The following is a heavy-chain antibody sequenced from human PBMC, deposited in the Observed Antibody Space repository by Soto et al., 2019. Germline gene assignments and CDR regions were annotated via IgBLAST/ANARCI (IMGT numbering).Heavy chain of an antibody. Sequence: SETLSLTCTVSGGSVSSGSYYWSWIRQPPGKGLEWIGYIYYSGSTNYNPSLKSRVTISVDTSKNQFSLKLSSVTAADTAVYYCAREYCSSTSCYSVWFDLWGQGILVTVSS. D-gene: IGHD2-2*01. CDR3: AREYCSSTSCYSVWFDL. CDR2: IYYSGST. V-gene: IGHV4-61*01. CDR1: GGSVSSGSYY. J-gene: IGHJ5*02.